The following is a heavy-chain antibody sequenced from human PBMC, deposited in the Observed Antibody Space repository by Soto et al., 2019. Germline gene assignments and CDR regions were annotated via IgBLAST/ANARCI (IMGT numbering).Heavy chain of an antibody. CDR2: IRNIANSYTT. D-gene: IGHD1-7*01. V-gene: IGHV3-72*01. J-gene: IGHJ5*02. CDR1: GFTFSDHY. CDR3: ARRITGTPPADGGS. Sequence: EVQLVESGGDLVQPGGSLRLSCAVSGFTFSDHYMDWVRQAPGKGLEWVGRIRNIANSYTTDYASSVKGRFTISRDDSKNSLYLRMTRLKTEDTAMYYCARRITGTPPADGGSWGQGTLVTVSS.